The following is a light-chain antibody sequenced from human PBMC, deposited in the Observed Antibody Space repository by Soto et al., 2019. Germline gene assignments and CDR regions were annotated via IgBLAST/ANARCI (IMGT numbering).Light chain of an antibody. Sequence: QSVLTQPPSVSGAPGQRVTISCTGSSSNIGAGYDVHWYQQLPGIAPKLLMYGNSNRPSGVPDRFSGSKSGTSASLAITGLQAEDEADYYCQSYDSSLSGSEVFGTGTKVTVL. CDR3: QSYDSSLSGSEV. V-gene: IGLV1-40*01. CDR1: SSNIGAGYD. J-gene: IGLJ1*01. CDR2: GNS.